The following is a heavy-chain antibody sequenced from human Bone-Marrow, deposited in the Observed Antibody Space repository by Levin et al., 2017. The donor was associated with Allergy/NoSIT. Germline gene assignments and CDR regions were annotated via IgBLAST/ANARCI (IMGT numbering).Heavy chain of an antibody. D-gene: IGHD6-19*01. Sequence: KRGESLKISCKGSGYSFTSYWIGWVRQMPGKGLEWMGIIYPGDSDTRYSPSFQGQVTISADKSISTAYLQWSSLKASDTAMYYCASYPSGSAVAGTGVGYWGQGTLVTVSS. CDR2: IYPGDSDT. V-gene: IGHV5-51*01. J-gene: IGHJ4*02. CDR1: GYSFTSYW. CDR3: ASYPSGSAVAGTGVGY.